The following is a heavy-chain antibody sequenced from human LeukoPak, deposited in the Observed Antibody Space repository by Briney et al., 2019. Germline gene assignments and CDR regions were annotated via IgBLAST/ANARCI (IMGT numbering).Heavy chain of an antibody. Sequence: PGGSLRLSCAASGFTFSSYSMNWVRQAPGKALEWVSSISPSTSDIYYADSVKGRFTISRDNAKNSLYLQMNSLRAEDTAVYHCARVYKAGTRYYYYGMDVWGLGTTVTVSS. D-gene: IGHD1-1*01. CDR2: ISPSTSDI. CDR3: ARVYKAGTRYYYYGMDV. CDR1: GFTFSSYS. V-gene: IGHV3-21*01. J-gene: IGHJ6*02.